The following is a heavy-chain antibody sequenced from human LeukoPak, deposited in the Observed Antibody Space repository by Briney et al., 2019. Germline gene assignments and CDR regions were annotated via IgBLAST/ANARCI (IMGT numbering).Heavy chain of an antibody. CDR3: ARGVAPLDY. V-gene: IGHV3-7*01. CDR1: GFTSSSYW. J-gene: IGHJ4*02. CDR2: IKQDGSEK. D-gene: IGHD2-15*01. Sequence: PGGSLRLSCAASGFTSSSYWMSWVRQAPGKGLEWVANIKQDGSEKYYVDSVKGRFTISRDNAKNSLYLQMNSLRAEDTAVYYCARGVAPLDYWGQGTLVTVSS.